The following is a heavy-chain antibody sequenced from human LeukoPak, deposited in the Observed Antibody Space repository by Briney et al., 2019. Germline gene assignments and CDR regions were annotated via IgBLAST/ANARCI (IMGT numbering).Heavy chain of an antibody. V-gene: IGHV3-7*01. J-gene: IGHJ3*02. CDR1: GFIFSSYW. CDR3: AREDVDITVATSGAFDI. D-gene: IGHD6-19*01. CDR2: INQDGSEK. Sequence: GGSLRLSCAASGFIFSSYWMSWVRQAPGKGLEWVANINQDGSEKYFVDSVKGRFTVSRDNAKNSLYLQMNSLRAEDTAVYYCAREDVDITVATSGAFDIWGQGTMVTVSS.